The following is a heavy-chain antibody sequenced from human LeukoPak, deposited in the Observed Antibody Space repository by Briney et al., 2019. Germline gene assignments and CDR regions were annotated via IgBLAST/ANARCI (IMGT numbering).Heavy chain of an antibody. V-gene: IGHV4-59*01. CDR2: IYYSGST. D-gene: IGHD5-18*01. J-gene: IGHJ3*02. Sequence: SETLSLTCTVSGGSISSYYWSWIRQPPGQGLEWIGYIYYSGSTNYNPSLKSRVTISVDTSRNQFSLKLSSVTAADTAVYYCAISGYSYGDAFDIWGQGTMVTVSS. CDR1: GGSISSYY. CDR3: AISGYSYGDAFDI.